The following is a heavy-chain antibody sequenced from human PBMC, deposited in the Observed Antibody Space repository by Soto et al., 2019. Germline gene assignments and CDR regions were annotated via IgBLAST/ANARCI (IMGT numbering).Heavy chain of an antibody. CDR3: ARGKLSDYVWGSYRYHFDY. J-gene: IGHJ4*02. CDR1: GGSFSGYY. CDR2: INHSGST. D-gene: IGHD3-16*02. Sequence: LSLTCAVYGGSFSGYYWSWIRQPPGKGLEWIGEINHSGSTNYNPSLKSRVTISVDTSKNQFSLKLSSVTAADTAVYYCARGKLSDYVWGSYRYHFDYWGQGTVVTVSS. V-gene: IGHV4-34*01.